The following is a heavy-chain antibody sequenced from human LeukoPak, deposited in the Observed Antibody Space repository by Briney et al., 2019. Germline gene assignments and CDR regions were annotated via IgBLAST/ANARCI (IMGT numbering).Heavy chain of an antibody. V-gene: IGHV3-30-3*01. D-gene: IGHD6-6*01. CDR2: ISYDGSNK. CDR3: ARWIWQLAHPGAFGI. Sequence: SGRSLRLSCAASGFTFSSYAMHWVRQAPGKGLEWVAVISYDGSNKYYADSVKGRFTISRDNSKNTLYLQMNSLRAEDTAVYYCARWIWQLAHPGAFGIWGQGTMVTVSS. J-gene: IGHJ3*02. CDR1: GFTFSSYA.